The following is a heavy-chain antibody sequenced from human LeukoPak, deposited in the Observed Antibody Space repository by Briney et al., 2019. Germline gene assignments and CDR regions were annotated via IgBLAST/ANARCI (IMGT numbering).Heavy chain of an antibody. CDR1: GFTFDDYA. J-gene: IGHJ4*02. CDR2: ISWNSGSI. D-gene: IGHD3-16*02. CDR3: ARDDYVWGSYRAHDY. V-gene: IGHV3-9*01. Sequence: GGSLRLSCAASGFTFDDYAMHWVRQAPGKGLEWVSGISWNSGSIGYADSVKGRFTISRDNAKNSLYLQMNSLGAEDTAVYYCARDDYVWGSYRAHDYWGQGTLVTVSS.